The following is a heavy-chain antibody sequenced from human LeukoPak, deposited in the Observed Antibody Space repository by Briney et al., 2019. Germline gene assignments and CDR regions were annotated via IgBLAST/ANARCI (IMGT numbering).Heavy chain of an antibody. CDR2: INPNSGGT. CDR3: ARHPYSGSYHFDY. J-gene: IGHJ4*02. V-gene: IGHV1-2*02. CDR1: GYTFTGYY. Sequence: GASVKVACKASGYTFTGYYMHWVRQVPGQGLEWMGWINPNSGGTNYAQKFQGRVTMTMDTSISTAYMELSRLTSDDTAVYYCARHPYSGSYHFDYWGQGTLVTVSS. D-gene: IGHD1-26*01.